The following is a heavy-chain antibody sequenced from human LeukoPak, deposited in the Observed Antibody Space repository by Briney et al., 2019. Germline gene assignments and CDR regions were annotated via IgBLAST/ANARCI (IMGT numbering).Heavy chain of an antibody. J-gene: IGHJ4*02. CDR1: GGSISSYY. V-gene: IGHV4-59*01. D-gene: IGHD5-12*01. Sequence: SETLSLTCTVSGGSISSYYWSWIRQPPGKGLEWIGYIYYSGSTNYNPSLKSRVTIPVDTSKNQFSLKLSSVTAADTAVYYCARIEYSGYDFRGGADYWGQGNLVTVSS. CDR3: ARIEYSGYDFRGGADY. CDR2: IYYSGST.